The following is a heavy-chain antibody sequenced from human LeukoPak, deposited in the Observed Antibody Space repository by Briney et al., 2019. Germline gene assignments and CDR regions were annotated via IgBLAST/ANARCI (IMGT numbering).Heavy chain of an antibody. D-gene: IGHD6-13*01. V-gene: IGHV1-18*04. J-gene: IGHJ4*02. CDR3: ARVGSRVAAAGTDY. CDR2: ISAYNGNT. Sequence: ASVKVSCKASGYTFTSYGISWVRQAPGQGLEWMGWISAYNGNTNYAQKLQGRVTMTRDTSTSTVYMELSSLRSEDTAVYYCARVGSRVAAAGTDYWGQGTLVTVSS. CDR1: GYTFTSYG.